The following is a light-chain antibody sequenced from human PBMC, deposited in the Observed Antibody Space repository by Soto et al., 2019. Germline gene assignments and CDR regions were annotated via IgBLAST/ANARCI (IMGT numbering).Light chain of an antibody. Sequence: EIVLTQSPATLSLSPGETATLSCRASESVSRYLAWYQQTPGQAPRLLIYDASNRAAGIPTRFSGSGSGTDFTLTLSRLEPDDYAVYYCQQRSRTLGGGTKVEI. V-gene: IGKV3-11*01. CDR1: ESVSRY. J-gene: IGKJ4*01. CDR2: DAS. CDR3: QQRSRT.